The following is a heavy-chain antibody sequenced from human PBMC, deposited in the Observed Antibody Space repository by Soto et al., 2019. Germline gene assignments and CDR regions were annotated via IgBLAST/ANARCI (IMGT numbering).Heavy chain of an antibody. Sequence: SETLSLTCTVSGGSFSSYSMSWIRQPPGKGLEWIGYIYYSGSTNYNPSLKSRVTISVDTSKNQFSLKLSSVTAADTAVYYCARVHWVMREMWFDPWGQGTLVTV. CDR1: GGSFSSYS. D-gene: IGHD3-16*01. CDR2: IYYSGST. CDR3: ARVHWVMREMWFDP. J-gene: IGHJ5*02. V-gene: IGHV4-59*01.